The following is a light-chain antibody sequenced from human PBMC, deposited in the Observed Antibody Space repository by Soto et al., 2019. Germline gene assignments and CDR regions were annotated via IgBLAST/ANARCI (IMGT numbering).Light chain of an antibody. V-gene: IGKV1-5*03. CDR3: QQYNSYSRT. CDR1: QSINNW. J-gene: IGKJ1*01. Sequence: DIQMTPSPSTLSASVGDRATITCRASQSINNWLAWYQLKPGKAPKILIYKASSLESGVPSRFSASGSGTEFTLTISSLQPDDFATYYCQQYNSYSRTFGQGTKVDIK. CDR2: KAS.